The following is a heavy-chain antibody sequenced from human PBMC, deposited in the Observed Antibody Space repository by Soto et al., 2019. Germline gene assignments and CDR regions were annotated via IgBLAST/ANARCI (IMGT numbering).Heavy chain of an antibody. J-gene: IGHJ4*02. V-gene: IGHV4-34*01. D-gene: IGHD1-20*01. CDR2: INHSGST. Sequence: PSETLSLTCAVYGGSFSGYYWSWIRQPPGKGLEWIGEINHSGSTNYNPSLKSRVTISVDTSKNQSSLKLSSVTAADTAVYYCARAGITGTTLGYWGQGTLVTVSS. CDR3: ARAGITGTTLGY. CDR1: GGSFSGYY.